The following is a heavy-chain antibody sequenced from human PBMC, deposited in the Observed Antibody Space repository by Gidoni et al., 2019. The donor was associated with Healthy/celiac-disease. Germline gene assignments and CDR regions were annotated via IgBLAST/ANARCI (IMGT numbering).Heavy chain of an antibody. J-gene: IGHJ4*02. D-gene: IGHD2-2*01. CDR1: GGSFSGYY. CDR3: ARRVPAAINDY. CDR2: INHSGST. V-gene: IGHV4-34*01. Sequence: QVQLQPWGAGLLKPSETLSLTCAVRGGSFSGYYWSWIRQPPGKGLEWIVYINHSGSTNYNPALKSRVTISVDTSKNQVSLKLSSVTAADTAVYYCARRVPAAINDYWGQGTLVTVSS.